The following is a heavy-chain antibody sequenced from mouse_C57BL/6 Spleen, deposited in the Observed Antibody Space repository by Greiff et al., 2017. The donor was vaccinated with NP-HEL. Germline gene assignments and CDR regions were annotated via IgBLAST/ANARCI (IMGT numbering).Heavy chain of an antibody. Sequence: QVQLQQSGAELVRPGASVKLSCKASGYTFTDYYINWVKQRPGQGLEWIARIYPGSGNTYYNEKFKGKATLTAEKSSSTAYMQLSSLTSEDSAVYFCARGGRAQATFDYWGQGTTLTVSS. CDR2: IYPGSGNT. J-gene: IGHJ2*01. CDR1: GYTFTDYY. CDR3: ARGGRAQATFDY. V-gene: IGHV1-76*01. D-gene: IGHD3-2*02.